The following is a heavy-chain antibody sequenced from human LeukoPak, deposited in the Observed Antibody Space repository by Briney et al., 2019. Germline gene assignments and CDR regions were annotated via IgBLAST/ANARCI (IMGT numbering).Heavy chain of an antibody. CDR2: INQDGSEK. CDR1: GFTFTSYW. CDR3: ARDVSSGWDDY. Sequence: PGGSLRLSCAASGFTFTSYWMSWVRQAPGKGLEWVANINQDGSEKYYVDSLKGRFTISRDNAKNSLYLQMNSLRAEDTAVYYCARDVSSGWDDYWGQGTLVTVSS. V-gene: IGHV3-7*01. D-gene: IGHD6-19*01. J-gene: IGHJ4*02.